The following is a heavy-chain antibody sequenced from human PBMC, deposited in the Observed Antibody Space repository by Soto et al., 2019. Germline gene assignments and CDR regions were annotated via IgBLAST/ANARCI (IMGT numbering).Heavy chain of an antibody. CDR2: IIPILGIA. D-gene: IGHD3-22*01. CDR1: GGTFSSYT. Sequence: QVQLVQSGAEVKKPGSSVKVSCKASGGTFSSYTISWVRQAPGQGLEWMGRIIPILGIANYAQKFQGRVTITADKSXSXDYMELSSLRSEDTAVYYCARDLKDSSGYYPNWFDPWGQGTLVTVSS. CDR3: ARDLKDSSGYYPNWFDP. J-gene: IGHJ5*02. V-gene: IGHV1-69*08.